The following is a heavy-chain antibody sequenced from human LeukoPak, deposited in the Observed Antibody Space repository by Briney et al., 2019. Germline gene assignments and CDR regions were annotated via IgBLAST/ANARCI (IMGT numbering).Heavy chain of an antibody. V-gene: IGHV4-34*01. CDR3: ARAGVILTGWPFDY. J-gene: IGHJ4*02. CDR2: INHSGST. Sequence: SETLSLTCAVYGGSFSGYYWSWIRQPPGKGLEWIGEINHSGSTNYNPSLKSRVTISVDTSKNQFSLKLSSVTAADTAVYYCARAGVILTGWPFDYWGQGTLVTVSS. CDR1: GGSFSGYY. D-gene: IGHD3-9*01.